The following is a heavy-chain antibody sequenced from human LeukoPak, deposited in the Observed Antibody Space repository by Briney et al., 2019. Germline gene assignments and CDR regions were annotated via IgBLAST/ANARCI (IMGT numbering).Heavy chain of an antibody. D-gene: IGHD5-18*01. J-gene: IGHJ4*02. V-gene: IGHV4-59*01. CDR1: GGSISSYY. Sequence: SETLSLTCTVSGGSISSYYWSWIRQPPGKGLEWIGYIYYSGSTNYNPSLKSRVTISVDTSKNQFSLKLSSVTAADTAVYYCAREGYSYGSYVDYWGQGTLVTVSS. CDR2: IYYSGST. CDR3: AREGYSYGSYVDY.